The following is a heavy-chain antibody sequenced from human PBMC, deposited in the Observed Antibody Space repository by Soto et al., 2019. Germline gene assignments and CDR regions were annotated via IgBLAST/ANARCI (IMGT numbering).Heavy chain of an antibody. D-gene: IGHD3-9*01. Sequence: PWGSRRLSCTASVFTFTSYGMGGFRQAPGKGLQWVSTIRGDGGQTHYTDSVKGRFSISRDNSKNTVYLQMDSLRAEDTAMYFCARDVGLDSDDFFAYWGQGTQVTVSS. V-gene: IGHV3-23*01. CDR2: IRGDGGQT. CDR3: ARDVGLDSDDFFAY. J-gene: IGHJ4*02. CDR1: VFTFTSYG.